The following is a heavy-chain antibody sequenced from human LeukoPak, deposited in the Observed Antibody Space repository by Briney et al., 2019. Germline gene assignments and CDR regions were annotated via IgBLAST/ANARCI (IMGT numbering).Heavy chain of an antibody. CDR2: ISGSGAST. CDR3: AKKGSPGYYYYYMDV. J-gene: IGHJ6*03. D-gene: IGHD3-10*01. Sequence: PGGSLRLSCAASGFTFSIYAMSWVRQAPGKGLEWVSTISGSGASTYYADSVKGRFTISRDNSQNTLYLQMNGLRVEDTAVYYCAKKGSPGYYYYYMDVWGKGTTVTVSS. CDR1: GFTFSIYA. V-gene: IGHV3-23*01.